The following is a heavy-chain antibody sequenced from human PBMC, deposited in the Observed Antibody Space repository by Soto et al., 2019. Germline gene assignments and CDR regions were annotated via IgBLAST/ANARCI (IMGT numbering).Heavy chain of an antibody. D-gene: IGHD5-12*01. J-gene: IGHJ4*02. Sequence: SETLSLTCAVYGGSFSGYYWSWIRQPPGKGLEWIGEINHSGSTNYNPSLKSRVTISVDTSKNQFSLKLSSVTAADTAVYYCARDTGASYSGYDYDFGYWGQGTLVTVSS. CDR3: ARDTGASYSGYDYDFGY. CDR2: INHSGST. V-gene: IGHV4-34*01. CDR1: GGSFSGYY.